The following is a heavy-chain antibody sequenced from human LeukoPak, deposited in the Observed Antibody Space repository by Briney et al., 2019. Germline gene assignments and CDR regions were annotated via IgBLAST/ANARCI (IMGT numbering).Heavy chain of an antibody. V-gene: IGHV3-74*01. CDR1: GFTFSRYL. D-gene: IGHD3-22*01. CDR2: INSDGSST. J-gene: IGHJ4*02. CDR3: ARSDSSAYGNY. Sequence: PGGSLRLSCAASGFTFSRYLMHWVRQAPGKGLVWVSRINSDGSSTNYADSVKGRFTISRDNAKNTLYLQMNSLRAEDTAVYYCARSDSSAYGNYWGQGTLVTVSS.